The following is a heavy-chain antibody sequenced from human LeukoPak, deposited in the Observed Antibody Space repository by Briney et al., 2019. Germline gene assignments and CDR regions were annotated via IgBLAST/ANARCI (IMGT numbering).Heavy chain of an antibody. Sequence: GGSLRLSCAASGFTFSDYYMSWIRQAPGKGLEWVSYISSSSSYTNYADSVKGRFTISRDNAKNSLYLQMNSLRAEDTAVYYCARDLWYRSGPQQDLVVVVAATTFPTYYYYYGMDVWGQGTTVTVSS. CDR1: GFTFSDYY. CDR3: ARDLWYRSGPQQDLVVVVAATTFPTYYYYYGMDV. D-gene: IGHD2-15*01. J-gene: IGHJ6*02. V-gene: IGHV3-11*06. CDR2: ISSSSSYT.